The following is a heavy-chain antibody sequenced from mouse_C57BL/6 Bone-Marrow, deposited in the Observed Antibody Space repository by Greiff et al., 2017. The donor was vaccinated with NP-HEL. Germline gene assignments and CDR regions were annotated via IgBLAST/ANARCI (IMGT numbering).Heavy chain of an antibody. CDR3: ARGGIYYGNYRFAY. CDR2: ISNGGGST. Sequence: DVKLVESGGGLVQPGGSLKLSCAASGFTFSDYYMYWVRQTPEKRLEWVAYISNGGGSTYYPDTVKGRFTISRDNAKNTLYLQMSRLKSEDTAMYYCARGGIYYGNYRFAYWGQGTLVTVSA. V-gene: IGHV5-12*01. CDR1: GFTFSDYY. D-gene: IGHD2-1*01. J-gene: IGHJ3*01.